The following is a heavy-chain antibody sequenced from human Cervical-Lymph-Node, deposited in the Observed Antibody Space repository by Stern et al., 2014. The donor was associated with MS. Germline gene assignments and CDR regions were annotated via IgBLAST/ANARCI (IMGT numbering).Heavy chain of an antibody. J-gene: IGHJ4*02. D-gene: IGHD3-3*01. V-gene: IGHV4-38-2*02. CDR1: GYSISSGYY. Sequence: QVQLQESGPGLVKPSETLSLTCTVSGYSISSGYYWGWIRQPPGKGLEWIGSIYHSGSTYYNPSLKSRVTISVDTSKNQFSLKLSSVTAADTAVYYCARYYDFWSGYGFNWGQGTLVTVSS. CDR3: ARYYDFWSGYGFN. CDR2: IYHSGST.